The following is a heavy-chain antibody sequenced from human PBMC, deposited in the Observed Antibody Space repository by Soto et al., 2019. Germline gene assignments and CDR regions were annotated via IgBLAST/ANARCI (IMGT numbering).Heavy chain of an antibody. Sequence: GASGKVSCKASGYTFTTYGISWVRQAPGQGLEWMGWISAYNGHTNYAQNLQGRVTMTTDTSTNTAYMELSSLRSEDTAVYYCATDKRGGSAIGYYYYYMDVWGKGTTVTVSS. CDR1: GYTFTTYG. CDR3: ATDKRGGSAIGYYYYYMDV. V-gene: IGHV1-18*01. CDR2: ISAYNGHT. J-gene: IGHJ6*03. D-gene: IGHD3-16*01.